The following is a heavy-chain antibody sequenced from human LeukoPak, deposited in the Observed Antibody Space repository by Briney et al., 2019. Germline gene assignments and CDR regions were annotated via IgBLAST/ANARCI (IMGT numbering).Heavy chain of an antibody. V-gene: IGHV4-34*01. D-gene: IGHD2-15*01. CDR1: GGSFSGYY. CDR3: ARYCSGGSCYSDDAFDI. J-gene: IGHJ3*02. CDR2: INHSGST. Sequence: SETLSLTCAVYGGSFSGYYWSWIRQPPGKGLEWIGEINHSGSTNYNPSLKSRVTISVDTSKNQFPLKLSSVTAADTAVYYCARYCSGGSCYSDDAFDIWGQGTMVTVSS.